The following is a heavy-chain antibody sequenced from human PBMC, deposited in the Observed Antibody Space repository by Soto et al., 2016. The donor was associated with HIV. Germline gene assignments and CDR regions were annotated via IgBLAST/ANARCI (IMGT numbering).Heavy chain of an antibody. CDR1: GGTFSSYA. D-gene: IGHD3-9*01. CDR2: IIPLFGRT. J-gene: IGHJ3*02. Sequence: QVQLVQSGAEVKKPGSSVKVSCKASGGTFSSYAISWVRQAPGQGLEWMGGIIPLFGRTNYAQKFQGRVTITADESTSTVYMELSSLRSEDTAVYYCARERGVYYDILTGYSPDSFDIWGQGTMVTVSS. CDR3: ARERGVYYDILTGYSPDSFDI. V-gene: IGHV1-69*13.